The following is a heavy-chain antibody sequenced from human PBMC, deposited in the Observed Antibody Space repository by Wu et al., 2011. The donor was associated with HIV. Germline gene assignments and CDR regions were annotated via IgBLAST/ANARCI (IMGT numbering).Heavy chain of an antibody. D-gene: IGHD2-21*01. CDR1: GDTFSTYG. CDR3: ARDLGGDEDY. V-gene: IGHV1-69*14. J-gene: IGHJ4*02. CDR2: IIPILGTV. Sequence: QVQLVQSGAEVKKPGSSVKVSCKASGDTFSTYGINWVRQAPGQGLEWMGGIIPILGTVKYAQKFQGRVTITADKSTSTAYMELSSLRSGDTAIYYCARDLGGDEDYWGQGTLVTVSS.